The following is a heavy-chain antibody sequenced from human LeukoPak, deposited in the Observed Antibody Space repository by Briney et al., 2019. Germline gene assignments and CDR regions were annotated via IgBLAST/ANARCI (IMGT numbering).Heavy chain of an antibody. V-gene: IGHV4-59*01. D-gene: IGHD3-3*01. J-gene: IGHJ6*03. CDR3: ARGALAVGVYYYYYMDV. CDR1: GGSISSYY. CDR2: IYYSGTT. Sequence: SETLSLTCIVSGGSISSYYWSWIRQPPGKGLEWIGYIYYSGTTNYNPSLKTRVTLSVDTSKNQFSLKLSPVTAADTAVYYCARGALAVGVYYYYYMDVWGKGTTVTISS.